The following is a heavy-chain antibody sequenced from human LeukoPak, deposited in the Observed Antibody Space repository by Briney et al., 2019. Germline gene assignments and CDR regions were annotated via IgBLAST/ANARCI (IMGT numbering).Heavy chain of an antibody. CDR1: CGSFSSYY. V-gene: IGHV4-59*01. J-gene: IGHJ4*02. Sequence: PSETLSLTCTVSCGSFSSYYWSWIRQPPGKGLEWIGYIYYSGSTDYNPSLKSRVTISVETSKNQFSLNLSSVTAADTAVYYCARGRLARSPYFDYWGQGTLVTVSS. CDR2: IYYSGST. D-gene: IGHD6-19*01. CDR3: ARGRLARSPYFDY.